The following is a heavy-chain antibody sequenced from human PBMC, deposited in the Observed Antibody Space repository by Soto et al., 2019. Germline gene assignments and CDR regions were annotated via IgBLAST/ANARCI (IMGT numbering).Heavy chain of an antibody. CDR2: IYHSGST. CDR1: GGSISSSNW. V-gene: IGHV4-4*02. D-gene: IGHD4-17*01. CDR3: ARVCGFTTVTTNYYYYYGMDV. J-gene: IGHJ6*02. Sequence: SETLSLTCAVSGGSISSSNWWSWVRQPPGKGLEWIGEIYHSGSTNYNPSLKSRVTISVDKSKNQFSLKLSSVTAADTAVYYCARVCGFTTVTTNYYYYYGMDVWGQGTTVTVSS.